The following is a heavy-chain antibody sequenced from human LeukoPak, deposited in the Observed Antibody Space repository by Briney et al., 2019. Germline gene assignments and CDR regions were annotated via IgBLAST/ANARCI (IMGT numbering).Heavy chain of an antibody. V-gene: IGHV4-38-2*02. Sequence: SETLSLTCTVSGYSISSGYYWGWIRQPPGKGLEWIGSIYHSGSTYYNPSLKSRVTISVDTSKNQFSLKLSSVTAADTAVYYCARHRPDIVVAADIWGQGTMVTVSS. CDR3: ARHRPDIVVAADI. J-gene: IGHJ3*02. CDR1: GYSISSGYY. CDR2: IYHSGST. D-gene: IGHD2-2*01.